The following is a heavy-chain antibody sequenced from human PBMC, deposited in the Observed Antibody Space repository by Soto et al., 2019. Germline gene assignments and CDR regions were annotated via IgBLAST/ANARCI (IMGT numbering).Heavy chain of an antibody. CDR1: GYTFTGYY. D-gene: IGHD6-13*01. Sequence: QVQLVQSGAEVKKPGASVKVSCKASGYTFTGYYMHWVRQAPGQGLEWMGWINPNSGGTNYAQKFQGRVTMTRDTSISTAYMELSRLRSDDTAVYYCARATGAAASSPYYYYYGMDVWGQVTTVTVSS. CDR3: ARATGAAASSPYYYYYGMDV. J-gene: IGHJ6*02. V-gene: IGHV1-2*02. CDR2: INPNSGGT.